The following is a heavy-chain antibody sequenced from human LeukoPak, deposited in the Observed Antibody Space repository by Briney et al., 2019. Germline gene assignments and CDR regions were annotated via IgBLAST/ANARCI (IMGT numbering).Heavy chain of an antibody. D-gene: IGHD5-24*01. V-gene: IGHV3-11*01. J-gene: IGHJ4*02. CDR2: ISISGSDT. Sequence: GGSLRLSCAASGFAFSDYYMSWIRRAPGKGLDWLSYISISGSDTFYADSVSGRFTISRDNAKNSLFLQMNSLGVEDTAVYYCARGNNTFEMATLALDHWGQGALVTVSS. CDR3: ARGNNTFEMATLALDH. CDR1: GFAFSDYY.